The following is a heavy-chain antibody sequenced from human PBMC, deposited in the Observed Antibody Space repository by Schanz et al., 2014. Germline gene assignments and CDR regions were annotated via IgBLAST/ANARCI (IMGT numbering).Heavy chain of an antibody. D-gene: IGHD6-19*01. CDR1: GYTFTSYY. J-gene: IGHJ4*02. V-gene: IGHV1-46*03. Sequence: QVQLVQSGAEVKKPGASVKVSCKASGYTFTSYYMHWVRQAPGQGLGWMGIINPSGGSTSYAQKYQGRVTMTRDASTSTAYMYLSSLRSEDTAVYYCARRYSSGWYEFDYWGQGTLVTVSS. CDR2: INPSGGST. CDR3: ARRYSSGWYEFDY.